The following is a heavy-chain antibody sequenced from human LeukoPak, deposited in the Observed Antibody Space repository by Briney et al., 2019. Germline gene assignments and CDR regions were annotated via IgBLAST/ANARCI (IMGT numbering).Heavy chain of an antibody. CDR2: ISYDGSNK. V-gene: IGHV3-30-3*01. D-gene: IGHD2-2*01. J-gene: IGHJ4*02. Sequence: PGGSLRLSCAASGFTFSSYAMHWVRQAPGKGLEWVAVISYDGSNKYYADSVKGRFTISRDNSKNTLYLQMNSLRAEDTAVYYCARGGVVVVPAALDYWGQGTLVTVSS. CDR3: ARGGVVVVPAALDY. CDR1: GFTFSSYA.